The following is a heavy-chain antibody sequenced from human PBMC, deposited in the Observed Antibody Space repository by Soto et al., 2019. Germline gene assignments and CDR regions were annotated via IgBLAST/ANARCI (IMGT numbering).Heavy chain of an antibody. D-gene: IGHD5-18*01. J-gene: IGHJ4*02. V-gene: IGHV3-23*01. CDR2: ISGSGGST. Sequence: EVQLLESGGGLVQPGGSLRLSCAASGFTFSSYAMSWVRQAPGKGLEWVSAISGSGGSTYYAGSVKGRFTIYRDNSKNTLYLQMNGLRAEDTAVYYCAKDLKDTARVTPFDYWGQGTLVTVSS. CDR3: AKDLKDTARVTPFDY. CDR1: GFTFSSYA.